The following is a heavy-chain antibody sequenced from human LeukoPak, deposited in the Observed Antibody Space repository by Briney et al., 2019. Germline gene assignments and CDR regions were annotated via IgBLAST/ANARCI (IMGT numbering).Heavy chain of an antibody. D-gene: IGHD3-10*01. CDR3: ARDCFGVVGSGSYLGYYYYTDV. CDR1: GGSISSYY. Sequence: PSETLSLTCTVSGGSISSYYWSWIRQPAGKGLEWIGRIYTSGSTNYNPSLKSRVTISVDKSKNQFSLKLSSVTAADTAVYYCARDCFGVVGSGSYLGYYYYTDVWGKGTTVTVSS. J-gene: IGHJ6*03. V-gene: IGHV4-4*07. CDR2: IYTSGST.